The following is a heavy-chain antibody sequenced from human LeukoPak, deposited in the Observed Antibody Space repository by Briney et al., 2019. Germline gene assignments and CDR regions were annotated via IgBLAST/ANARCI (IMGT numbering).Heavy chain of an antibody. V-gene: IGHV3-21*01. CDR3: AGDSGTGTAGYMDV. CDR2: ISSGSSYI. D-gene: IGHD1-7*01. J-gene: IGHJ6*03. CDR1: GFTFSRYS. Sequence: GGSLRLSCAASGFTFSRYSMNWVRQAPGKGLEWVSSISSGSSYIYYADSVKGRFTISRDNAKNSLYLQMNSLRAEDTAVYYCAGDSGTGTAGYMDVWGKGTTVTVSS.